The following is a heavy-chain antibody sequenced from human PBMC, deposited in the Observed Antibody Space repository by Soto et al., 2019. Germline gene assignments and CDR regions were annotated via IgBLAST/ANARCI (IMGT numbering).Heavy chain of an antibody. CDR2: ISSSSSYI. D-gene: IGHD2-8*02. J-gene: IGHJ4*02. CDR3: ARDNPPPTGGLYYFDY. V-gene: IGHV3-21*01. CDR1: GFTFSSYS. Sequence: EVQLVESGGGLVQPGGSLRLSCAASGFTFSSYSMNWVRQAPGKGLEWVSSISSSSSYIYYADSVKGRFTISRDNAKNSLYLQMNSLRAEDTAVYYCARDNPPPTGGLYYFDYWGQGTLVTVSS.